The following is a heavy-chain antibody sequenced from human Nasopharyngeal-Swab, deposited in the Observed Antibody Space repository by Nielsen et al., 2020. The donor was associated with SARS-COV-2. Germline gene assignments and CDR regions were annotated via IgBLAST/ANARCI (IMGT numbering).Heavy chain of an antibody. CDR3: AEDEAGGGVLGY. CDR2: IIPIFGTA. D-gene: IGHD2-8*02. Sequence: SVKVSCKASGGTFSSYAISWVRQAPGQGLEWMGGIIPIFGTANYAQKFQGRVTITADESTSTAYMELSSLRSEDTAVYYCAEDEAGGGVLGYWGQGTLVTSPQ. CDR1: GGTFSSYA. V-gene: IGHV1-69*13. J-gene: IGHJ4*02.